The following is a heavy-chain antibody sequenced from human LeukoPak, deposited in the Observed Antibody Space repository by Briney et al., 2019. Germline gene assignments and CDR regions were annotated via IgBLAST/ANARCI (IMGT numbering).Heavy chain of an antibody. D-gene: IGHD2-15*01. CDR3: AKDVFSGSGGSLFDY. CDR2: ISSSGSTI. V-gene: IGHV3-48*03. CDR1: GFTFSSYE. Sequence: GGSLRLSCAASGFTFSSYEMNWVRQAPGKGLEWVSYISSSGSTIYYADSVKGRFTISRDNAKNSLYLQMNSLRAEDTALYYCAKDVFSGSGGSLFDYWGQGTLVTVSS. J-gene: IGHJ4*02.